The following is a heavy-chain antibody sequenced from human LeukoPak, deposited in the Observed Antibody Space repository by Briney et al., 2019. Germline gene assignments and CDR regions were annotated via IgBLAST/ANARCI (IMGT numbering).Heavy chain of an antibody. Sequence: PVKVSFKSSVYTFTIYGISCVRQAPRQALEWIGWIIAYNDNTNYAQKLQCRVTITTDTCMSIAYVELRSLRSDDTAVYYCVRYKEGSGVLYFDLWGRGTLVTVFS. J-gene: IGHJ2*01. V-gene: IGHV1-18*04. CDR2: IIAYNDNT. D-gene: IGHD3-10*01. CDR1: VYTFTIYG. CDR3: VRYKEGSGVLYFDL.